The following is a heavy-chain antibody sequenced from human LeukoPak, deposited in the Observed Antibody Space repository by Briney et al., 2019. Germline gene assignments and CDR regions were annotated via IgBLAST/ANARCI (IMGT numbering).Heavy chain of an antibody. D-gene: IGHD3-10*01. J-gene: IGHJ5*02. CDR3: ARDYLPYGSGSYIKWFDP. CDR2: IYYSGST. V-gene: IGHV4-59*01. CDR1: GGSISSYY. Sequence: SETLSLTCTVSGGSISSYYWSWIRQPPGKRLEWIGYIYYSGSTNYNPSLKSRVTILVDTSENQFSLKLSSVTAADTAVYYCARDYLPYGSGSYIKWFDPWGQGTLVTVSS.